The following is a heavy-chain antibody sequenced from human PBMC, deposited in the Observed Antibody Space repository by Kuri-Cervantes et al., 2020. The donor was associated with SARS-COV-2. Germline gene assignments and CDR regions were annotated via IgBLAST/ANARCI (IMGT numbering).Heavy chain of an antibody. CDR2: SRNKANSSTT. Sequence: GGSLRLSCAASGPILSDHYMGWVRQSPGKGLGWVGRSRNKANSSTTEYAASAKGRFSISRDESTNLLYLQMNSLKTEDTAVYYCAKHILSGSSSAVGIDVWGQGTTVTVSS. D-gene: IGHD5/OR15-5a*01. J-gene: IGHJ6*02. CDR3: AKHILSGSSSAVGIDV. V-gene: IGHV3-72*01. CDR1: GPILSDHY.